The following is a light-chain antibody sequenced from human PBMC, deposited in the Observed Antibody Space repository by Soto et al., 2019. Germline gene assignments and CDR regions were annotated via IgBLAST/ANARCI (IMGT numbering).Light chain of an antibody. CDR2: GTS. CDR1: QSVSRNY. J-gene: IGKJ3*01. Sequence: EIVLTQSPGTLSLSPGATATLSCRASQSVSRNYLAWFQQKPGQAPRLLIHGTSSRAAGTPDRFSGSGSGTDFTLTISRLEPEDFAVYHCHHYGDSPIYTFGPGTKVDIK. CDR3: HHYGDSPIYT. V-gene: IGKV3-20*01.